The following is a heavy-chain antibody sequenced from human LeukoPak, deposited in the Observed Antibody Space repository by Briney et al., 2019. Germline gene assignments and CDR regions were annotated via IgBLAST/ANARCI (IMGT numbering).Heavy chain of an antibody. CDR2: ISAYNGNT. V-gene: IGHV1-18*01. Sequence: GASVKVSCKASGYTFTSYGISWVRQAPGQGLEWMGWISAYNGNTNYAQKLQGRVTMTRDTSTSTVYMELSSLRSEDTAVYYCARVRNLGGSQGYYFDYWGQGTLVTVSS. CDR1: GYTFTSYG. D-gene: IGHD1-26*01. J-gene: IGHJ4*02. CDR3: ARVRNLGGSQGYYFDY.